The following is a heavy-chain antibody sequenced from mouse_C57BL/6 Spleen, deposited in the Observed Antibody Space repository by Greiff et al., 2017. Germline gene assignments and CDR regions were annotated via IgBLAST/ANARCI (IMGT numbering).Heavy chain of an antibody. CDR2: INPSTSGT. D-gene: IGHD1-3*01. CDR3: ASHKDFDY. J-gene: IGHJ2*01. Sequence: VQLKQSGPELVKPGASVKISCKASGYSFTGYYMNWVKQSPEKSLEWIGEINPSTSGTTYNQKFKAKATLTVDKSSSTAYMQLKSLTSEDSAVYYCASHKDFDYWGQGTTLTVSS. CDR1: GYSFTGYY. V-gene: IGHV1-42*01.